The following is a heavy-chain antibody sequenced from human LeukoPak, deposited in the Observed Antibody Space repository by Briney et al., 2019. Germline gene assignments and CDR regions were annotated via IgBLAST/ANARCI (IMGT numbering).Heavy chain of an antibody. V-gene: IGHV1-69*05. Sequence: SVKVSCKASGGTFSSYAISWVRQAPGQGLEWMGGIIPIFGTANYAQKFQGRVTITTDESTSTAYMELSSLRSEDTAVYYCARVTRYSSAFDIWGQGTMVTVSS. CDR1: GGTFSSYA. CDR3: ARVTRYSSAFDI. D-gene: IGHD6-13*01. J-gene: IGHJ3*02. CDR2: IIPIFGTA.